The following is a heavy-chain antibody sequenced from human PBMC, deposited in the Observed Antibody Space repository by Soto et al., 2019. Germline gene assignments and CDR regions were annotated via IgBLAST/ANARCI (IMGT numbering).Heavy chain of an antibody. CDR1: GFSLTTSGVA. CDR2: IYGNDDE. CDR3: AHRQSSSFDL. V-gene: IGHV2-5*01. D-gene: IGHD6-19*01. J-gene: IGHJ4*02. Sequence: QITLKESGPTLVRPTQTLTLTCTFSGFSLTTSGVAVGWFRQPPGKALEWLAVIYGNDDERYSPSLKTRLTITKDTSKDQVVLTMTNMDPVDTATYYCAHRQSSSFDLWGQGTLVTVSS.